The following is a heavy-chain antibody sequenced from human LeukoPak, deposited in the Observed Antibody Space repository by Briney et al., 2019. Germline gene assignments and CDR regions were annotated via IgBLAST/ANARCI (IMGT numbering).Heavy chain of an antibody. V-gene: IGHV4-59*01. Sequence: PSETLSLTCTVSGGSISSYYWSWIRQPPGKGLEWIGYIYYSGSTNYNPSLKSRVTISVDTSKNQFSLKLSSVTAADTAVYYCARRRRERKMMGATYYYFDYWGQGTLVTVSS. J-gene: IGHJ4*02. CDR3: ARRRRERKMMGATYYYFDY. D-gene: IGHD1-26*01. CDR1: GGSISSYY. CDR2: IYYSGST.